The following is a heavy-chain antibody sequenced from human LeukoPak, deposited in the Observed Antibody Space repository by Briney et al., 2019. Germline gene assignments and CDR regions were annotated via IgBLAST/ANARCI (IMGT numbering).Heavy chain of an antibody. D-gene: IGHD3-10*01. J-gene: IGHJ3*02. V-gene: IGHV3-30*04. CDR2: ISYDGSNK. CDR1: GFTFSSYA. CDR3: ARDRFDYYDI. Sequence: PGGSLRLSCAASGFTFSSYAMHWVRQAPGKGLEWVAVISYDGSNKYYADSVKGRFTISRDNSKNTLYLQMNSLRAEDTAVYYCARDRFDYYDIWGQGTMVTVSS.